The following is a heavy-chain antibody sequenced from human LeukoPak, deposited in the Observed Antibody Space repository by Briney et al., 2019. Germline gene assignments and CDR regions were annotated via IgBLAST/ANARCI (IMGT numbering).Heavy chain of an antibody. D-gene: IGHD5-18*01. V-gene: IGHV3-33*06. CDR1: GFTFSSYG. CDR3: AKDQSGGYSYGLFDY. CDR2: KWSDGSNK. Sequence: GGSLRLACAASGFTFSSYGMHWVRQAPGKGLEWVAVKWSDGSNKYYADSVKGRFTISRDNSKNTLYLQMNSLRAEDTAVYYCAKDQSGGYSYGLFDYWGRGTLVTVSS. J-gene: IGHJ4*02.